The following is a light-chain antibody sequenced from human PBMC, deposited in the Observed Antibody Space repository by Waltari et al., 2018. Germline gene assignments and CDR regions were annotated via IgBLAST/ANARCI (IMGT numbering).Light chain of an antibody. V-gene: IGKV1-17*01. Sequence: DIQMTQSPSSLSASIGDRVTITCRASQGIRNDLGWFQQKPGKAPRRLIYGASTLQDGVPSRFRGSGSGTDFTLTIVSLQPEDFATYFCLQHNTYPFTFGPGTKVDV. CDR3: LQHNTYPFT. CDR2: GAS. J-gene: IGKJ3*01. CDR1: QGIRND.